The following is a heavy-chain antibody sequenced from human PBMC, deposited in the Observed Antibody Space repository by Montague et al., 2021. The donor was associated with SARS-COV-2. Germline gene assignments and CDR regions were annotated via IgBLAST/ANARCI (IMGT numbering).Heavy chain of an antibody. Sequence: TLSLTCTFSGFSLSTRGVGVGWIRQPPGKALEWLALIYWDDDERYSPSLESRLTISKDNSKNQVVLTMTKMAPVDTATYYCAHTKAPAGDRWFDPWGQGTPVTVSS. D-gene: IGHD6-13*01. CDR1: GFSLSTRGVG. V-gene: IGHV2-5*02. CDR2: IYWDDDE. J-gene: IGHJ5*02. CDR3: AHTKAPAGDRWFDP.